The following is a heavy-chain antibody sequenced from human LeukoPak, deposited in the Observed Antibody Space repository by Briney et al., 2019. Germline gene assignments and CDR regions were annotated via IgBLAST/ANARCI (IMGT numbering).Heavy chain of an antibody. V-gene: IGHV3-7*01. CDR3: ARGGGSYSYYFDY. D-gene: IGHD1-26*01. J-gene: IGHJ4*02. CDR1: GFIFSSYW. Sequence: GGSLRLSCAASGFIFSSYWMNWARQAPGKGLEWVANIKQDGNEKYYADSVKGRFTISRDNAENSLFLQMNSLRAEDTAVHYCARGGGSYSYYFDYWGQGTLVTVSS. CDR2: IKQDGNEK.